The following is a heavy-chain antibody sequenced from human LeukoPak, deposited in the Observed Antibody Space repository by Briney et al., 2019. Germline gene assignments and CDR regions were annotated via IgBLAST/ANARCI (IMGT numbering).Heavy chain of an antibody. V-gene: IGHV4-59*01. CDR2: IYYSGST. CDR3: ARTYSSGWYGGDAFDI. J-gene: IGHJ3*02. D-gene: IGHD6-19*01. CDR1: GGSFSGYY. Sequence: SETLSLTCAVYGGSFSGYYWSWIRQPPGKGLEWIGYIYYSGSTNYNPSLKSRVTISVDTSKNQFSLKLSSVTAADTAVYYCARTYSSGWYGGDAFDIWGQGTMVTVSS.